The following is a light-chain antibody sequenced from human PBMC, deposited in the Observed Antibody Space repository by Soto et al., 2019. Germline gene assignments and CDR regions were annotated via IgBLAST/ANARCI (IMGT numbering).Light chain of an antibody. CDR3: QHYGSSRT. J-gene: IGKJ1*01. V-gene: IGKV3-20*01. CDR1: QSVSNFY. Sequence: DIVLTQSPGTLSLSPGERATLXCRASQSVSNFYLAWYQQNPGQAPRLLIYDASTRATGIPDRFSGSGSGTDFTLTISRLEPEDFAVYYCQHYGSSRTFGQGTKVDI. CDR2: DAS.